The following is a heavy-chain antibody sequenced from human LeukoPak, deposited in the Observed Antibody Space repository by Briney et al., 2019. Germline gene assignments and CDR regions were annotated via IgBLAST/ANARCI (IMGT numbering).Heavy chain of an antibody. J-gene: IGHJ4*02. D-gene: IGHD2/OR15-2a*01. CDR2: IYYSGST. CDR3: ARSGLWLPFDY. CDR1: GGSISSYY. Sequence: SETLSLTSTVSGGSISSYYWSWIRQPPGKGLEWIGYIYYSGSTNYNPSLKSRVTISVDTSKNQFSLKLSSVTAADTAVYYCARSGLWLPFDYWGQGTLGSVSS. V-gene: IGHV4-59*08.